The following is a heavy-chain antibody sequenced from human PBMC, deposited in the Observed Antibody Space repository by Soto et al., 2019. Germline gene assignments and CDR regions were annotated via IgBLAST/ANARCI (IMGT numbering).Heavy chain of an antibody. J-gene: IGHJ6*02. V-gene: IGHV4-39*07. CDR1: GGSISSSSYY. D-gene: IGHD2-21*01. CDR3: ARDRPPAYDYYGMDV. CDR2: IYHSGST. Sequence: SETLSLTCTVSGGSISSSSYYWGWIRQPPGKGLEWIGSIYHSGSTNYNPSLKSRVTISVDKSKNQFSLKLSSVTAADTAVYYCARDRPPAYDYYGMDVWGQGTTVTVSS.